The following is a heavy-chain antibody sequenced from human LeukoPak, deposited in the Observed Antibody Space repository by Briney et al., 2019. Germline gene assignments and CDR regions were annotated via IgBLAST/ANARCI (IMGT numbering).Heavy chain of an antibody. J-gene: IGHJ4*02. CDR3: ARGSYSSGKIDY. D-gene: IGHD3-22*01. CDR1: GGSISSHY. CDR2: IYYSGST. V-gene: IGHV4-59*11. Sequence: SETLSLTCTVSGGSISSHYWSWIRQPPGKGLEWIGYIYYSGSTNYNPSLKSRVTISVDTSKNQFSLKLSSVTAADTAVYYCARGSYSSGKIDYWGQGTLVTVSS.